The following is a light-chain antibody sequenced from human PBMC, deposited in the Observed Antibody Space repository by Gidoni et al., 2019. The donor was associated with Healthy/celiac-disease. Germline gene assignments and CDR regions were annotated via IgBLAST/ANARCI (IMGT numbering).Light chain of an antibody. CDR1: QSVSSSY. V-gene: IGKV3-20*01. Sequence: EIVLTQSPGTLSLSPGERATLSCRASQSVSSSYLAWYQQNPGQAPRLLIYGASSRATGIPDRFSGSGSGTDFTLTISRLEPEDFAVYYCQHYGTSPGLFTFGPGTKVDIK. CDR2: GAS. J-gene: IGKJ3*01. CDR3: QHYGTSPGLFT.